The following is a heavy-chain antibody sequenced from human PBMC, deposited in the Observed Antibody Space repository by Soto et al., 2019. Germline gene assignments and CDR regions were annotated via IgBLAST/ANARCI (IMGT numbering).Heavy chain of an antibody. Sequence: EVLLVESGGGLVHPGGSLRLSCVASGFTFNNYWMHWVRQVPGKGLVWVSRITTDGSSPNYADPVEGRFTISSDNAKNKLDLQINSLGAEDTAVYYCARDRIAGSGSCDNWGQGTLVTVSS. J-gene: IGHJ4*02. D-gene: IGHD3-10*01. CDR3: ARDRIAGSGSCDN. CDR2: ITTDGSSP. CDR1: GFTFNNYW. V-gene: IGHV3-74*01.